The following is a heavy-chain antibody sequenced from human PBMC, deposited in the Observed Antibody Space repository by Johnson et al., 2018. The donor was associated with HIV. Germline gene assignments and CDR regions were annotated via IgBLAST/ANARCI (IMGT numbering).Heavy chain of an antibody. CDR2: ISSSGSTI. CDR3: AKWGSMRATSAFDI. CDR1: GFTFSDYY. D-gene: IGHD1-26*01. Sequence: VQLVESGGVVVQPGGSLRLSCAASGFTFSDYYMSWIRQAPGKGLEWVSYISSSGSTIYYADSVKGRFTISRDNAKNSLYLQMNSLRAEDTAVYYCAKWGSMRATSAFDIWGQGTMVTVSS. V-gene: IGHV3-11*04. J-gene: IGHJ3*02.